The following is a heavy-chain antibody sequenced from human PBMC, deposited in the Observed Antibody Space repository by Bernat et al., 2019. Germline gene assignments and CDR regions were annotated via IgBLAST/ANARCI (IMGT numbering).Heavy chain of an antibody. J-gene: IGHJ4*02. D-gene: IGHD2-2*01. CDR1: GFTFGSYG. CDR3: AKDREVPLFDC. V-gene: IGHV3-23*04. CDR2: ISGSGNT. Sequence: EVQLVESGGGLVQPGGSLRLSCAASGFTFGSYGMSWVRQPPGKGLELVSFISGSGNTYYSDSVKGRFTISRDNSKNTLFLQINSLRAEDTAVYYCAKDREVPLFDCWGQGTLVTVSS.